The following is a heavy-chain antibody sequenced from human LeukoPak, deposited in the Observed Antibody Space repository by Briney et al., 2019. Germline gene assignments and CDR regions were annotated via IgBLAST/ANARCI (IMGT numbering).Heavy chain of an antibody. V-gene: IGHV3-30*04. Sequence: GGPLRLSCAASGFTFSSYAMHWVRQAPGKGLEWVAVISYDGSNKYYADSVKGRFTISRDNSKNTLYLQMNSLRAEDTAVYYCARGYRYSSSWYGDGGGYNWFDPWGQGTLVTVSS. CDR1: GFTFSSYA. D-gene: IGHD6-13*01. CDR2: ISYDGSNK. CDR3: ARGYRYSSSWYGDGGGYNWFDP. J-gene: IGHJ5*02.